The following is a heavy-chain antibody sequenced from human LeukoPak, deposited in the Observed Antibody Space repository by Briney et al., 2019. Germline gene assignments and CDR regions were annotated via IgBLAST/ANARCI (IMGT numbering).Heavy chain of an antibody. CDR2: IYYSGST. D-gene: IGHD2-21*01. J-gene: IGHJ4*02. CDR3: ARAYSE. V-gene: IGHV4-59*12. CDR1: GGSFSGYY. Sequence: SETLSLTCAVYGGSFSGYYWSWIRQPPGKGLEWIGYIYYSGSTNYNPSLKSRVTISVDTSKNQFSLKLSSVTAADTAVYYCARAYSEWGQGTLVTVSS.